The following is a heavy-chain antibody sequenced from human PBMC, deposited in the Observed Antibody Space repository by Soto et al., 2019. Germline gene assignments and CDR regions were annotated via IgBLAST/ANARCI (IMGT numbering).Heavy chain of an antibody. D-gene: IGHD2-2*01. J-gene: IGHJ4*02. CDR3: ARRARVPAAVTDY. Sequence: PGESLKISCKGSGYSFTSYWISWVRQMPGKGLEWMGRIDPSDSYTNYSPSFQGHVTISADKSISTAYLQWSNLKASDTAMYYCARRARVPAAVTDYWGQGTLVTVSS. CDR1: GYSFTSYW. V-gene: IGHV5-10-1*01. CDR2: IDPSDSYT.